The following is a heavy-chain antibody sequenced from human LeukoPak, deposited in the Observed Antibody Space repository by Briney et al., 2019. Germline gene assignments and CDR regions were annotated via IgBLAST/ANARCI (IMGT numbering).Heavy chain of an antibody. CDR3: ARDNGLYGDYPNWFDP. V-gene: IGHV4-4*07. Sequence: PSETLSLTCTVSGGSISSYYWSWIRQPAGKGLEWIGRIYTSGSTNYNPSLKSRVTMSVDTSKNQFSLKLSSVTAADTAVYYCARDNGLYGDYPNWFDPWGQGTLVTVSS. CDR2: IYTSGST. CDR1: GGSISSYY. J-gene: IGHJ5*02. D-gene: IGHD4-17*01.